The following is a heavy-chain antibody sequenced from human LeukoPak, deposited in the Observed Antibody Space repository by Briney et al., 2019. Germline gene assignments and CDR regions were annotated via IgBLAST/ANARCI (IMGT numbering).Heavy chain of an antibody. CDR1: GGSISTYY. CDR3: ARFHRTSGWYYFDH. CDR2: IYYNGNT. D-gene: IGHD6-19*01. Sequence: SETLSLTCTVHGGSISTYYWSSIRQPPGKGLEWIGHIYYNGNTNYNPSLKSRVTMSLDTSKNQFSLNLSSVTAADTSVYFCARFHRTSGWYYFDHWGQGTLVTVSS. J-gene: IGHJ4*02. V-gene: IGHV4-59*01.